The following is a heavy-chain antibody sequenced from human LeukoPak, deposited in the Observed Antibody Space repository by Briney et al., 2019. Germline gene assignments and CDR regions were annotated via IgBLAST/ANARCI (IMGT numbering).Heavy chain of an antibody. Sequence: SETLSLTCTVSGASISSGDFYWSWIRQSPEKGLEWIGYIYFSGTVYYNPFLKSRVTISVDTSKNQFSLKLNSATAADTAVYYCSRAVQASLQPRFDPWGQGTLVTVSS. CDR3: SRAVQASLQPRFDP. CDR1: GASISSGDFY. CDR2: IYFSGTV. V-gene: IGHV4-30-4*08. J-gene: IGHJ5*02. D-gene: IGHD1-1*01.